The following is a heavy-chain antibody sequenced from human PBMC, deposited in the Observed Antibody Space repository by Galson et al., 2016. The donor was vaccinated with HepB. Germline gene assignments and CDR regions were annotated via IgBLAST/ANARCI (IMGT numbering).Heavy chain of an antibody. CDR2: ITTDVTDT. CDR1: GFTFSSYW. Sequence: SLRLSCAASGFTFSSYWIHWVRQVPGKGLVWVARITTDVTDTGYAASVEGRFTVSRDNANRVVFLEMTSLRGDDTAVYYCAGDKGADTPSDHWSQGTLVTVSS. D-gene: IGHD6-19*01. V-gene: IGHV3-74*01. J-gene: IGHJ4*02. CDR3: AGDKGADTPSDH.